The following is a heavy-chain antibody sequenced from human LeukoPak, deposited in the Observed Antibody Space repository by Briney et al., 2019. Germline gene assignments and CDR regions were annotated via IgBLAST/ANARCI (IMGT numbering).Heavy chain of an antibody. J-gene: IGHJ3*02. D-gene: IGHD3-3*01. CDR2: INPNSGGT. Sequence: ASVKVSCKASGYTFTSYGISWVRQAPGQGLEWMGWINPNSGGTNYAQKFQGRVTMTRDTSISTAYMELSRLRSDDTAVYYCASFPFVTIMDAFDIWGQGTMVTVSS. CDR3: ASFPFVTIMDAFDI. CDR1: GYTFTSYG. V-gene: IGHV1-2*02.